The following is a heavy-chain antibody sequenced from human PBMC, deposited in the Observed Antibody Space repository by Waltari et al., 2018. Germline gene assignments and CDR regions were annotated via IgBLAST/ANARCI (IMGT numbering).Heavy chain of an antibody. CDR2: IIPIVGTA. CDR3: ARDVEIVATTLFDY. Sequence: QVQLVQSGAEVKKPGSSVKVSCKASGGTFSSYAISWVRQAPGQGLEWMGRIIPIVGTANYAQKFQGRVTITADKSTSTAYMELSSLRSEDTAVYYCARDVEIVATTLFDYWGQGTLVTVSS. D-gene: IGHD5-12*01. J-gene: IGHJ4*02. CDR1: GGTFSSYA. V-gene: IGHV1-69*08.